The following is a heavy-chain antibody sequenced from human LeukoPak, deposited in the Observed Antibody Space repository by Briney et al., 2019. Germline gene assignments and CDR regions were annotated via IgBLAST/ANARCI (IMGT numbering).Heavy chain of an antibody. J-gene: IGHJ4*02. D-gene: IGHD3-22*01. CDR2: IKQDGSEK. CDR1: GFTFSSYG. Sequence: PGRSLRLSCAASGFTFSSYGMHWVRQAPGKGLEWVANIKQDGSEKYYVDSVKGRFTISRDNAKNSLYLQMNSLRAEDTAVYYCARNAEPRVRYYYDSSGYADYWGQGTLVTVSS. V-gene: IGHV3-7*01. CDR3: ARNAEPRVRYYYDSSGYADY.